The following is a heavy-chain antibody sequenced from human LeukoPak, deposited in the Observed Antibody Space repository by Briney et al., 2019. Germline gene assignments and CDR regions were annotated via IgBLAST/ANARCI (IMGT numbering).Heavy chain of an antibody. Sequence: GGSLGLSCAASGFTFSSYSMNWVRQAPGKGLEWVSSISSSSSYIYYADSVKGRFTISRDNAKNSLYLQMNSLRAEDTAVYYCARDPDYSTAYFDYWGQGTLVTVSS. V-gene: IGHV3-21*01. CDR3: ARDPDYSTAYFDY. CDR2: ISSSSSYI. CDR1: GFTFSSYS. J-gene: IGHJ4*02. D-gene: IGHD2-15*01.